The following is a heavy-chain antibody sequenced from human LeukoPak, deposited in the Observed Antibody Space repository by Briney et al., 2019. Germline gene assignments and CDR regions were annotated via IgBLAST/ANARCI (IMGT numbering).Heavy chain of an antibody. CDR3: AKDLLDYYGSGSQPSF. D-gene: IGHD3-10*01. CDR1: GFTFSSYA. Sequence: GGSLRLSCAASGFTFSSYAMSWVRQAPGKGLEWVSAISGSGGSTYYADSVKGRFTISRDNSKNTLYLQMNSLRAEDPAVYYCAKDLLDYYGSGSQPSFWGQGTLVTVSS. J-gene: IGHJ4*02. V-gene: IGHV3-23*01. CDR2: ISGSGGST.